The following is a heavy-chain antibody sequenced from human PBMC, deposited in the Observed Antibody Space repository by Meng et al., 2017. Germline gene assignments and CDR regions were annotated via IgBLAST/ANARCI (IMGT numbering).Heavy chain of an antibody. CDR3: ASGGYYYDSSGYRPGAFDI. J-gene: IGHJ3*02. Sequence: RVQSGAEVKKPGSSVKVSCKASGGTFSSYAISWVRQAPGQGLEWMGGIIPIFGTANYAQKFQGRVTITTDESTSTAYMELSSLRSGDTAVYYCASGGYYYDSSGYRPGAFDIWGQGTMVTVSS. CDR1: GGTFSSYA. V-gene: IGHV1-69*05. CDR2: IIPIFGTA. D-gene: IGHD3-22*01.